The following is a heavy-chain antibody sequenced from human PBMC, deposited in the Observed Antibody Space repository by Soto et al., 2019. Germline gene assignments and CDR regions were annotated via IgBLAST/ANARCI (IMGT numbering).Heavy chain of an antibody. CDR1: GYTFSSSA. Sequence: QVRLVQSGPEVKKPEASVKVSCKASGYTFSSSAISWVRQAPGQGPVWMGWISSSGVTNYAQNCQGRVTSTVDSSTNTADMEVRSPSPADTGNDYCGRDNGGYATFDYWGQGTLITVSS. V-gene: IGHV1-18*04. CDR2: ISSSGVT. J-gene: IGHJ4*02. CDR3: GRDNGGYATFDY. D-gene: IGHD5-12*01.